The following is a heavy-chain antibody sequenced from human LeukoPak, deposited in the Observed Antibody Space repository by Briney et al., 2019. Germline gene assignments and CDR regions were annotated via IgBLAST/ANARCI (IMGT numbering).Heavy chain of an antibody. D-gene: IGHD3-3*01. CDR3: GAGFLEWLLYDYYYGMDV. CDR2: XXXSVRTI. V-gene: IGHV3-48*03. Sequence: FSXYEMXWVRQXXGXXVXWXXXXXXSVRTIYYADYVKGRFTISRDNAKNSVYLEMNRLRGEDTAVYYCGAGFLEWLLYDYYYGMDVWGQGTTVTVSS. J-gene: IGHJ6*02. CDR1: FSXYE.